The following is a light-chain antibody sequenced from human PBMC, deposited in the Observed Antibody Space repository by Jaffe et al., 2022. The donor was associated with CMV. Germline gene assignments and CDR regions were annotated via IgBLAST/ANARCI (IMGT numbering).Light chain of an antibody. CDR2: LAS. J-gene: IGKJ1*01. CDR3: MQALQTPWT. Sequence: DIVMTQSPVSLPVTPGEPASISCRSSQSLLHSNGYNYLDWYLQRPGQSPQLLMYLASNRASGVPDRFSGSGSGTDFTLKISRVEAEDVGVYYCMQALQTPWTFGQGTKVEIK. V-gene: IGKV2-28*01. CDR1: QSLLHSNGYNY.